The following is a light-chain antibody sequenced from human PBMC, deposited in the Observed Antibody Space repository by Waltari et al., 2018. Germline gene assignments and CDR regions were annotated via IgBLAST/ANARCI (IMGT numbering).Light chain of an antibody. CDR2: YDD. CDR3: AVWDDSLNGVV. CDR1: RANIRNNA. V-gene: IGLV1-36*01. J-gene: IGLJ2*01. Sequence: QSVLTQTPSVSEAPRQRVTISCSGSRANIRNNAVSWYQQLPGKAPKLLIYYDDLLPSGVSDRFSGSKSGTSASLAISGLQYDDEADYYCAVWDDSLNGVVFGGGTKLTVL.